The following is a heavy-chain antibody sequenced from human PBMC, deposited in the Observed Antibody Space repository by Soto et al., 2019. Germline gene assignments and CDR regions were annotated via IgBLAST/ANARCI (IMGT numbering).Heavy chain of an antibody. CDR3: ARGSDSGSYYFYFQH. CDR1: SGTFIRYA. D-gene: IGHD1-26*01. V-gene: IGHV1-69*13. J-gene: IGHJ1*01. CDR2: IIPIFGTA. Sequence: GXSGKVSFKASSGTFIRYAISWVREAPGQGLEWMGGIIPIFGTANYAQKFQGRVTITADESTSTAYMELSSLRSEDTAVYYCARGSDSGSYYFYFQHWGQGTLVTVSS.